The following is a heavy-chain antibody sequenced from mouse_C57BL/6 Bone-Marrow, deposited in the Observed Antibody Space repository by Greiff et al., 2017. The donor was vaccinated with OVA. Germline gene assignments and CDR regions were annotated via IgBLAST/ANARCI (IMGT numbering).Heavy chain of an antibody. CDR1: GFNIKNTY. J-gene: IGHJ3*01. CDR2: IDPANGNT. Sequence: VQLKESVAELVRPGASVKLSCTASGFNIKNTYMHWVKQRPEQGLEWIGRIDPANGNTKYAPKFQGKATITADTSSNTAYLQLSSLTSEDTAIYYCARRQLRLRKAWCADWGQGTLVTVSA. D-gene: IGHD3-2*02. V-gene: IGHV14-3*01. CDR3: ARRQLRLRKAWCAD.